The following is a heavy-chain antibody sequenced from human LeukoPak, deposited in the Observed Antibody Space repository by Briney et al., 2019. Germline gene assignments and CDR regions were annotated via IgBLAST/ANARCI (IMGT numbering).Heavy chain of an antibody. J-gene: IGHJ4*02. Sequence: GGSLRLSCAASGFTFSSYAMSWVRQAPGKGLEWVSAISGSGGSTYYADSVKGRFTISRDNSKNTLYLQMNSLRAEDTAVYHCAKRSTIFGVVIVTAYSDSWGQGTLVTVSS. CDR2: ISGSGGST. CDR1: GFTFSSYA. V-gene: IGHV3-23*01. D-gene: IGHD3-3*01. CDR3: AKRSTIFGVVIVTAYSDS.